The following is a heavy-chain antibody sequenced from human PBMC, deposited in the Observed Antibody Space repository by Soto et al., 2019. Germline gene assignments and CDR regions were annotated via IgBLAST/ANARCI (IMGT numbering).Heavy chain of an antibody. CDR3: GRYCTNTKCRGGYYLDL. D-gene: IGHD2-8*01. Sequence: QVLLVQSGAEMKQPGSSVSVSCRASGDSFTNYAFTWVRQAPGQGPEWLGGIILALGTPHYSQRFQGRLTITADESSSTVSLELGSLRLDDTAVYYCGRYCTNTKCRGGYYLDLWGQGTLLTVSS. CDR1: GDSFTNYA. J-gene: IGHJ5*02. V-gene: IGHV1-69*01. CDR2: IILALGTP.